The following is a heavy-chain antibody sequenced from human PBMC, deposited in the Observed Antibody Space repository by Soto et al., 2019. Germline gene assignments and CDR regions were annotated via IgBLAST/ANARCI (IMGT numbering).Heavy chain of an antibody. D-gene: IGHD6-13*01. Sequence: QVQLVQSGAAVKKPGSSVKVSCKASGGTFSSYAISWVRQAPGQGREWMGGIIPIFGTANYAQKFQGRVTITAEESTRTAYMEPSSLRSEDPAVYYCARGDSSSWEYYYSYGMDVWGQGTTVTVSS. V-gene: IGHV1-69*01. CDR2: IIPIFGTA. CDR3: ARGDSSSWEYYYSYGMDV. J-gene: IGHJ6*02. CDR1: GGTFSSYA.